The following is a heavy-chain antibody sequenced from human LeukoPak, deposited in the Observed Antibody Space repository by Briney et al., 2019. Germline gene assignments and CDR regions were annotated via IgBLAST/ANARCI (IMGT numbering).Heavy chain of an antibody. D-gene: IGHD6-6*01. CDR1: GGSISSSSYY. V-gene: IGHV4-39*07. CDR3: ARGAKAARTYYYYYYYMDV. J-gene: IGHJ6*03. Sequence: SETLSLTCTVSGGSISSSSYYWGWIRQPPGKGLGWIGSIYYSGGTYYNPSLKSRVTISVDTSKNQFSLKLSSVTAADTAVYYCARGAKAARTYYYYYYYMDVWGKGTTVTVSS. CDR2: IYYSGGT.